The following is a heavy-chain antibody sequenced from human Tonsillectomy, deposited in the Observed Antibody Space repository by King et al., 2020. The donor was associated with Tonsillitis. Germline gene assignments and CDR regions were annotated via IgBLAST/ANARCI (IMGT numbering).Heavy chain of an antibody. D-gene: IGHD3-16*01. J-gene: IGHJ4*02. CDR2: IYTSGST. V-gene: IGHV4-61*02. Sequence: VQLQESGPGLVKPSQTLSLTCTVSGDSISRRGYYWTWIRQPARKGLEWIGRIYTSGSTNYNPSLKSRVTMSLDTPRNQFSLNLSSATAADTAIHYCARENWGPLGDYFDSWGQGTLVTVSS. CDR1: GDSISRRGYY. CDR3: ARENWGPLGDYFDS.